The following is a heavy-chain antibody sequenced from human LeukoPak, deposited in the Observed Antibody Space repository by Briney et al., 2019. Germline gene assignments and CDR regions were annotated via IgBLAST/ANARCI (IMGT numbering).Heavy chain of an antibody. J-gene: IGHJ6*03. V-gene: IGHV4-34*01. D-gene: IGHD3-22*01. CDR3: ARGRQEISMIVVVMTGVSYYLDV. CDR2: INPSGST. CDR1: GGSFSGYF. Sequence: NPSETLSLTCAVYGGSFSGYFWTWIRQSPGKGLEWIGEINPSGSTYYSPSLKSRLTISRDTSKNQFSLRLSSVTAADTAVYYCARGRQEISMIVVVMTGVSYYLDVWGKGTTVTVSS.